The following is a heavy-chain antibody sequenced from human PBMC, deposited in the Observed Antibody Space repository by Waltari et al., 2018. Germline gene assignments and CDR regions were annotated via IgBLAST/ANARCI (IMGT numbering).Heavy chain of an antibody. D-gene: IGHD1-26*01. Sequence: QVQLQESGPGLVKPSETLSLTCTVSGGSISSPYWSWIRQPPGKGLEWIGYIYYSGSTNYNPSLKSRVTISVDTSKNQFSLKLSSVTAADTAVYYCARGWELSYFDYWGQGTLVTVSS. CDR1: GGSISSPY. J-gene: IGHJ4*02. V-gene: IGHV4-59*11. CDR2: IYYSGST. CDR3: ARGWELSYFDY.